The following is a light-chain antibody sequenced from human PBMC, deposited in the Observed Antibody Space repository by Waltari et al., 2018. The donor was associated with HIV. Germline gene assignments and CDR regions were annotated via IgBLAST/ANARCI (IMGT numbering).Light chain of an antibody. CDR1: QSVRSAS. J-gene: IGKJ4*01. V-gene: IGKV3-20*01. Sequence: IVLTQSPDTLSVSPGERATLSCRASQSVRSASLACYQQKPCQAPRLLIYGASSRAPGIPDRFSGSGAVTDFILTISRLEPEDCAVYYCQQYAASPLTFGGGTKVEIK. CDR3: QQYAASPLT. CDR2: GAS.